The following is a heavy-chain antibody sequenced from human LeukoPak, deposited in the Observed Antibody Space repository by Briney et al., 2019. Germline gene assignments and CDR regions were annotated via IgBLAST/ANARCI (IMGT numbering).Heavy chain of an antibody. J-gene: IGHJ4*02. CDR2: INHSGST. D-gene: IGHD3-10*01. V-gene: IGHV4-34*01. CDR3: ARGELLWPY. Sequence: SETLSLTCAVYGGSFSGYYWSWIRQPPGKGLEWIGEINHSGSTNYNPSLKSRVTISVDTSKNQFSLKLSSVTAADTAVYYCARGELLWPYWGQGTLVAVSS. CDR1: GGSFSGYY.